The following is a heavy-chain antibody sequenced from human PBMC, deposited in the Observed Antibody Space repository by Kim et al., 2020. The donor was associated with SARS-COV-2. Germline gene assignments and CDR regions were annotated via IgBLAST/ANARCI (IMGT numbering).Heavy chain of an antibody. D-gene: IGHD6-19*01. Sequence: GGSLRLSCAASGFTFDDYAIHWVRQAPGKGLEWVSFISSDGDEIRYTDSVQGRFTISRDNSRQSVYLQMNSLRSEDTALYYCARGHQWLLKDWDQGTQVTIAS. J-gene: IGHJ4*02. CDR1: GFTFDDYA. CDR2: ISSDGDEI. V-gene: IGHV3-43*02. CDR3: ARGHQWLLKD.